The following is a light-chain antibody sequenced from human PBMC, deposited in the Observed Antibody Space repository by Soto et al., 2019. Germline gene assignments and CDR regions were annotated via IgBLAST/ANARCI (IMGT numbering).Light chain of an antibody. V-gene: IGLV2-8*01. J-gene: IGLJ2*01. Sequence: QSVLTQPPSASGSPGQSVTLSCPGTSSDVGGYNYVSWYQQHPGKAPKLMIYEVSKRPSGVPDRFSGSKSGNTASLTVSGLQAEDEADYYCSSYAGSNNFVVFGGGTKLTVL. CDR2: EVS. CDR3: SSYAGSNNFVV. CDR1: SSDVGGYNY.